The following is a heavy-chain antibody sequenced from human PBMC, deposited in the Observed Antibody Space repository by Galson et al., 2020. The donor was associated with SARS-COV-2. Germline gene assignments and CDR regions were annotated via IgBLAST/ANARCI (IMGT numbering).Heavy chain of an antibody. CDR2: SPSSGTT. CDR1: GGSIGSGGYY. D-gene: IGHD6-19*01. Sequence: SQTLSLTCTVSGGSIGSGGYYWTWIRQHPGKGLEWIGYSPSSGTTYYNPSLKSRVTISVDTSKNQFSRNLNSVTAADTAVYYCARDMRSSGGGSYFCDYWGQGALVTVSS. J-gene: IGHJ4*02. CDR3: ARDMRSSGGGSYFCDY. V-gene: IGHV4-31*03.